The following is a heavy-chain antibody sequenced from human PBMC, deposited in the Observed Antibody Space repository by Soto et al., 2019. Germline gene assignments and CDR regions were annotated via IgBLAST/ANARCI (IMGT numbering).Heavy chain of an antibody. Sequence: PGGSLRLSCVASGFSFGGYWMSWVRQAPGKGPEWVANIKEDGGEQHYVDSVKGRFTISRANTENSLFLQMNNLRVEDPAIYYCAITTSTVSYWFDPWGPGTQVTVSS. CDR3: AITTSTVSYWFDP. D-gene: IGHD4-4*01. CDR2: IKEDGGEQ. CDR1: GFSFGGYW. V-gene: IGHV3-7*03. J-gene: IGHJ5*02.